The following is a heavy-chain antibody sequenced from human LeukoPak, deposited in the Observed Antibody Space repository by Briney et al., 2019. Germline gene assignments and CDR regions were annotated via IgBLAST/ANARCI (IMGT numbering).Heavy chain of an antibody. Sequence: ASVKVSSKASGYTFTGYYIHWVRQAPGQGLEWMGWINPNSGGTNYAQNFQGRVTMTRDTSIRTAYMELSRLRADDTAVYYCARVFGSQLPDYWGQGTLVTVSS. CDR1: GYTFTGYY. V-gene: IGHV1-2*02. CDR2: INPNSGGT. J-gene: IGHJ4*02. D-gene: IGHD1-26*01. CDR3: ARVFGSQLPDY.